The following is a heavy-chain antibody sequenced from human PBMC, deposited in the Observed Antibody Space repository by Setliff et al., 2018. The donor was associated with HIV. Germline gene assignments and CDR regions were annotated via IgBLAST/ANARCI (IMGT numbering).Heavy chain of an antibody. J-gene: IGHJ4*02. CDR1: GGTLRRYG. CDR2: HIPMFGTA. Sequence: ASVKVSCKAAGGTLRRYGISWVRQAPGQGLEWMGGHIPMFGTARYAQNFQGRVTITADESTSTAYMELSSLRSEDTAVYYCARGGGYDRSGYYPFDYWGQGTPVTVSS. V-gene: IGHV1-69*13. CDR3: ARGGGYDRSGYYPFDY. D-gene: IGHD3-22*01.